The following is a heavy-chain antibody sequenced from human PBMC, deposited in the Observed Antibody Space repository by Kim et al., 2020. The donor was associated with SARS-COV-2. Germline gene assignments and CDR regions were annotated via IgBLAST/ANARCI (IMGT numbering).Heavy chain of an antibody. CDR2: ISWNSGSI. CDR3: AKGLSTVTSYGMDV. V-gene: IGHV3-9*01. J-gene: IGHJ6*02. CDR1: GFSLDDYA. Sequence: GGSLRLSCEASGFSLDDYAMHWVRQVPGKGLEWVSGISWNSGSIAYADSVKGRFTVSRDNAKNSLYLQMDSLRPEDTAFYYCAKGLSTVTSYGMDVWGQGTTVTVSS. D-gene: IGHD4-17*01.